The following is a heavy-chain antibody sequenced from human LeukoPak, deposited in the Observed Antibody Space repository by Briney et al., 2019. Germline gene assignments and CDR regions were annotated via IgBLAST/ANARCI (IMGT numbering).Heavy chain of an antibody. CDR2: RYYSGNT. CDR3: ARLGYSYGSLNFDY. Sequence: PSETLSLTCTVSGVSISNTDYYWSWVRQPPGKGLEWIGYRYYSGNTYYNPPLKSRVDISIDTSKNQFFLKLSSVTAADTAVYYCARLGYSYGSLNFDYWGQGTLVTVSS. CDR1: GVSISNTDYY. V-gene: IGHV4-30-4*01. D-gene: IGHD5-18*01. J-gene: IGHJ4*02.